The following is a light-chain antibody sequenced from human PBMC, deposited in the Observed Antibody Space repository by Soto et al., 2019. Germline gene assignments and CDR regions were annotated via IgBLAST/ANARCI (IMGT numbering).Light chain of an antibody. Sequence: DIQMTQSPATLSASLGDRVTITCGASQSISSWLAWYQQKQGKAPKLLIYDASSLESGVPSRFSGSGYGTEFNLTISSLQPDDFATYYCQQYNSYPITFGQGTRLEIK. J-gene: IGKJ5*01. CDR2: DAS. V-gene: IGKV1-5*01. CDR1: QSISSW. CDR3: QQYNSYPIT.